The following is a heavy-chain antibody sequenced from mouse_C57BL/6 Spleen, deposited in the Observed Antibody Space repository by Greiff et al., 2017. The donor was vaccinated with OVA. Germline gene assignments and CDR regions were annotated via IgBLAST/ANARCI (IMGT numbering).Heavy chain of an antibody. J-gene: IGHJ2*01. CDR2: ISDGGSYT. CDR3: ARDGGVEGAYYFDY. CDR1: GFTFSSYA. V-gene: IGHV5-4*01. D-gene: IGHD1-1*01. Sequence: DVMLVESGGGLVKPGGSLKLSCAASGFTFSSYAMSWVRQTPEKRLEWVATISDGGSYTYYPDNVKGRFTISRDNAKNNLYLQMSHLKSEDTAMYYCARDGGVEGAYYFDYWGQGTTLTVSS.